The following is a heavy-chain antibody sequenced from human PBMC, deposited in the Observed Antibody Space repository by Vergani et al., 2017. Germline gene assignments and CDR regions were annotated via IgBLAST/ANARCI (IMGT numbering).Heavy chain of an antibody. D-gene: IGHD2/OR15-2a*01. CDR2: IRYDGSSE. J-gene: IGHJ6*02. V-gene: IGHV3-30*02. CDR1: GCTLNTYG. CDR3: ANSVIAGNVGVAYFGMDV. Sequence: QVQILQSGGGVVPPGGSLRLSCTLSGCTLNTYGIHWVRQAPGKGLEWVSFIRYDGSSEYYGDSVKGRFTISRDKSQNTVNLQMYSLRTEDTAVYFCANSVIAGNVGVAYFGMDVWGRGTTVTVSS.